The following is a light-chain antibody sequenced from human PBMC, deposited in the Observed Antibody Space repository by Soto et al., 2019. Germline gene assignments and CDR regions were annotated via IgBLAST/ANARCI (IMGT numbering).Light chain of an antibody. CDR2: GIS. CDR3: QQYNSWPLT. Sequence: EIVMTQSPATLSVSPGERATLSCRTSQSVSTNLAWYQQKPGQAPRLLIYGISTRATGIPARFSGSGSGQEFSLTITSLQSEDFAVYYCQQYNSWPLTFGGGTTVDI. J-gene: IGKJ4*01. V-gene: IGKV3-15*01. CDR1: QSVSTN.